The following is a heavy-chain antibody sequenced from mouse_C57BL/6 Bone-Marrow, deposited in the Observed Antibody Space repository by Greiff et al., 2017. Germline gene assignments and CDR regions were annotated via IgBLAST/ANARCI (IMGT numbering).Heavy chain of an antibody. CDR2: ISSGSSTI. CDR1: GFTFSDYG. CDR3: ARPGGGYGYFDV. V-gene: IGHV5-17*01. J-gene: IGHJ1*03. Sequence: EVKLQESGGGLVKPGGSLKLSCAASGFTFSDYGMHWVRQAPEKGLEWVAYISSGSSTIYYADTVKGRFTISRGNAKNTLFLQMTSLRSEDTAMYYCARPGGGYGYFDVCGTGTTVTVSS.